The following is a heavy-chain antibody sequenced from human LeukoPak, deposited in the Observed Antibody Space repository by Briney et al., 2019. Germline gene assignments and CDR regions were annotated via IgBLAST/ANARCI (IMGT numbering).Heavy chain of an antibody. CDR1: GFNFDDYA. Sequence: PGRSLRLSCAASGFNFDDYAMHWVRQAPGKGLEWVSGISWNSGSIDYADSVKGRFTISRDNAKNSLYLQMNSLRAEDTALYYCAKDLAYDSSGSFDYGGQGTLVTVSS. CDR2: ISWNSGSI. V-gene: IGHV3-9*01. J-gene: IGHJ4*02. CDR3: AKDLAYDSSGSFDY. D-gene: IGHD3-22*01.